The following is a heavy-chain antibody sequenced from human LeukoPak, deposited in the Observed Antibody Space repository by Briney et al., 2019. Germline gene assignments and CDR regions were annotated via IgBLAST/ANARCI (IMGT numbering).Heavy chain of an antibody. Sequence: NPVLSLRLAWAACGLACNSAWNERVCRAPGNKLKGVGSIKSKTDGGTTDYAAPVKGRFTISRDDSKNTLYLQMNSLKTDDTAVYYCTRYSSSGWVWGQGTLVTVSS. V-gene: IGHV3-15*01. CDR2: IKSKTDGGTT. CDR3: TRYSSSGWV. D-gene: IGHD6-19*01. CDR1: GLACNSAW. J-gene: IGHJ4*02.